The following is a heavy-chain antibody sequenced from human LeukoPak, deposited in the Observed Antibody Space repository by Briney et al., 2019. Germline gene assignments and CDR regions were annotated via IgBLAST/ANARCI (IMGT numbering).Heavy chain of an antibody. D-gene: IGHD4-17*01. J-gene: IGHJ4*02. CDR2: IYPGDADT. Sequence: PGESLMLSCNGSGCSFTSYWIGRGLELAATGVEWMVIIYPGDADTRYSPSFQGEVTISPDNSISTAYLQWSSRKASDTAMYYCARLVYGDYVEFDYWGQGTLVTVSS. V-gene: IGHV5-51*01. CDR3: ARLVYGDYVEFDY. CDR1: GCSFTSYW.